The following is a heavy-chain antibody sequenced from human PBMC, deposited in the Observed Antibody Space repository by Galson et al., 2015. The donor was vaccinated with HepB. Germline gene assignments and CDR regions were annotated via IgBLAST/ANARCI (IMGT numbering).Heavy chain of an antibody. CDR1: GFTFSSYS. V-gene: IGHV3-48*02. D-gene: IGHD3-10*01. CDR3: ASFQGVRGVIRSFDY. Sequence: SLRLSCAASGFTFSSYSMNWVRQAPGKGLEWVSYISSSSSTIYYADSVKGRFTISRDNAKNSLYLQMNSLRDEDTAVYYCASFQGVRGVIRSFDYWGQGTLVTVSS. CDR2: ISSSSSTI. J-gene: IGHJ4*02.